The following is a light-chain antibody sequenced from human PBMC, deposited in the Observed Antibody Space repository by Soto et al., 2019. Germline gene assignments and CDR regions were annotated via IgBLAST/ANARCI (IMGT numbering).Light chain of an antibody. CDR3: QHYGSSRT. J-gene: IGKJ1*01. Sequence: EIVLTQSPGTLSLSPGERATLSCRASQSVSSKYLVWYQQKPDQAPRILIYGASNRATGIPDRFSGSGSGTDFTLTITRLEPEDFAVYYCQHYGSSRTFGQGTKVEIK. CDR2: GAS. V-gene: IGKV3-20*01. CDR1: QSVSSKY.